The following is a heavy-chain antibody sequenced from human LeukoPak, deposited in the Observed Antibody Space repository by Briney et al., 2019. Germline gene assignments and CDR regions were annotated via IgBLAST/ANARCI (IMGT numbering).Heavy chain of an antibody. D-gene: IGHD3-3*02. J-gene: IGHJ4*02. CDR3: ARGKKTTAFKRYFDY. CDR1: GGSISSYY. CDR2: IYYSGST. V-gene: IGHV4-59*01. Sequence: PSETLSLTCTVSGGSISSYYWSWIRQPPGKGLEWIGYIYYSGSTNYNPSLKSRVTISVDTSKNQFSLKLSSVTAADTAVYYCARGKKTTAFKRYFDYWGQGTLVTVSS.